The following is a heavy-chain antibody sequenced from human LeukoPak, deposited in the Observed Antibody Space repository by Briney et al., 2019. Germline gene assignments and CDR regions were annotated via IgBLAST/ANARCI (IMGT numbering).Heavy chain of an antibody. V-gene: IGHV4-59*08. CDR2: IYYSGST. D-gene: IGHD3-3*01. Sequence: SETLSHTCTVSGGSISSYYWSWIRQPPGKGLEWIGYIYYSGSTNYNPSLKSRVTISVDTSKNQFSLKLSSVTAADTAVYYCARHSANYDFWSGYYTGHHYYYGMDVWGQGTTVTVSS. CDR3: ARHSANYDFWSGYYTGHHYYYGMDV. J-gene: IGHJ6*02. CDR1: GGSISSYY.